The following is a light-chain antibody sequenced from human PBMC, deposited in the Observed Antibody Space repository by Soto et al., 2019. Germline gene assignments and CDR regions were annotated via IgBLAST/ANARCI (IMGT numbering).Light chain of an antibody. J-gene: IGLJ2*01. CDR2: EGN. CDR3: QSYDSSTVV. V-gene: IGLV6-57*04. CDR1: SGSIASNY. Sequence: NFMLTQPHSVSESPGKTVTISCTRSSGSIASNYVQWYQQRPGSVPTTVIYEGNQRPPGVPDSFSGSTDGSSNSASLTISGLHTEDEADYYCQSYDSSTVVFGGGTKVTVL.